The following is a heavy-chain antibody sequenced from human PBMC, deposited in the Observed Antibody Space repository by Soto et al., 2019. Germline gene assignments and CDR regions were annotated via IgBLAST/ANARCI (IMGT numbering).Heavy chain of an antibody. V-gene: IGHV1-18*01. J-gene: IGHJ3*02. CDR1: GYIFPSYG. CDR2: ISAYNGNT. CDR3: ARDSGSSSTDI. D-gene: IGHD3-10*01. Sequence: GASVKVSCKASGYIFPSYGLTWVRQAPGQGLEWMGWISAYNGNTYYAQKFQGRVTLTSDTSTSTAHMELRSLRSDDTAVYYCARDSGSSSTDIWGQGTMVTVSS.